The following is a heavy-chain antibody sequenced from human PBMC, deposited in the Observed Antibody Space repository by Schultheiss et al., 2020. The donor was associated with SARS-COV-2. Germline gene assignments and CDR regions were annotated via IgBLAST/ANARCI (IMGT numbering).Heavy chain of an antibody. CDR3: ARRRGGYYLSEIDF. V-gene: IGHV4-59*08. CDR2: IYDSGST. CDR1: GASIINYY. D-gene: IGHD2-15*01. Sequence: SETLSLTCVVSGASIINYYWSWIRQPPGKGLEWIGCIYDSGSTNYNPSLKSRVTMSVDTSENQFSLKLNSVTAADTAVYYCARRRGGYYLSEIDFWGQGTLVTVSS. J-gene: IGHJ4*02.